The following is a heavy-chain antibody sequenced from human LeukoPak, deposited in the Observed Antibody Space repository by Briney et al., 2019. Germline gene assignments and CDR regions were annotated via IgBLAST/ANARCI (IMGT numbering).Heavy chain of an antibody. D-gene: IGHD3-22*01. CDR3: ARVNYYDSSGTDY. CDR2: IYYSGST. CDR1: GDSISSYY. Sequence: PSETLSLTCTVSGDSISSYYWSWLRQPPGKGLEWIGYIYYSGSTNYNPSLKSRVTISVDTSKNQFSLRLSSVTAADTAVYYCARVNYYDSSGTDYWGQGTLVTVSS. V-gene: IGHV4-59*01. J-gene: IGHJ4*02.